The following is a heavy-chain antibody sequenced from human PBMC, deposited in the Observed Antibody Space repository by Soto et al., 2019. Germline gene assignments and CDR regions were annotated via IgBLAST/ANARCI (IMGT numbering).Heavy chain of an antibody. V-gene: IGHV4-39*01. CDR1: GGSISSSSYY. CDR2: IYYSGST. J-gene: IGHJ5*02. CDR3: ARHLGIRFLEWLIGWFDP. Sequence: SETLSLTCTVSGGSISSSSYYWGWIRQPPGKGLEWIGSIYYSGSTYYNPSLKSRVTISVDTSKNQFSLKLSSVTAADTAVYYCARHLGIRFLEWLIGWFDPWGQGTLVTVSS. D-gene: IGHD3-3*01.